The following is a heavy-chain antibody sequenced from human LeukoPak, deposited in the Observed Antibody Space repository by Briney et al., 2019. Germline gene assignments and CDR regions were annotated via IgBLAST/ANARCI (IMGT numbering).Heavy chain of an antibody. Sequence: SETLSLTCAVYGGSFSGYYWSWIRQPPGKGLEWIGEINQSGSTNYNPSLKSRVTISVDTSKKQFSLRLSPVTAADTAVYYCAAGCSSTSCYWYYYTDVWGKGTTVAVSS. D-gene: IGHD2-2*01. V-gene: IGHV4-34*01. CDR3: AAGCSSTSCYWYYYTDV. CDR2: INQSGST. CDR1: GGSFSGYY. J-gene: IGHJ6*03.